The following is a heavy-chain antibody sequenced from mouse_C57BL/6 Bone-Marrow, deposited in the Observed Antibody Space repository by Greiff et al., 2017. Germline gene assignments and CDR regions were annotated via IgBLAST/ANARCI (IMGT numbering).Heavy chain of an antibody. J-gene: IGHJ1*03. CDR2: INPNYGTT. CDR1: GYSFTDYN. CDR3: AREERYIYWYIDV. V-gene: IGHV1-39*01. Sequence: VQLLQSGPALVKPGASVKISCKASGYSFTDYNMNWVKQSNGKSLEWIGVINPNYGTTSYTQKFKGMATLTVNQSSSTAYMQHNSLTSENSAVYYWAREERYIYWYIDVWGTGTTVTVSS.